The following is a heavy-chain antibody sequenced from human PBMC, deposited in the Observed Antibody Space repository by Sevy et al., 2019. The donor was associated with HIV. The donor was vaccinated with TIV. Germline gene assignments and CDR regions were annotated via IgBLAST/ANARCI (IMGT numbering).Heavy chain of an antibody. CDR1: GGSISNYF. CDR2: IYYSGST. V-gene: IGHV4-59*01. CDR3: ARESIGAVGDFDY. J-gene: IGHJ4*02. D-gene: IGHD6-13*01. Sequence: SETLSLTCTVSGGSISNYFWSWIRQPPGKGLEWIGYIYYSGSTNYNPSLKSRITISVDTSKNQFSLKLSTVTAADTAEYYCARESIGAVGDFDYWGQGTLVTVSS.